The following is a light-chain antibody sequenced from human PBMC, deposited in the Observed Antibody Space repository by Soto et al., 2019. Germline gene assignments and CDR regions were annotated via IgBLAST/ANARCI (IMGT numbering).Light chain of an antibody. V-gene: IGKV1-39*01. Sequence: DIQMTQSPSSLSASVGDRVTITCRASQSISNYLTWYQQRPGKAPKLLIYAASSLQSGVPSRFSASGSGTEFILAISSPQSDDFGTYYCQQYHIYPWTFGQGTKVDIK. CDR2: AAS. J-gene: IGKJ1*01. CDR1: QSISNY. CDR3: QQYHIYPWT.